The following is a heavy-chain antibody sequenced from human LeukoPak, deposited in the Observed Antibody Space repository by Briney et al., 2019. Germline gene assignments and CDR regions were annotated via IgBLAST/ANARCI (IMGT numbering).Heavy chain of an antibody. CDR1: GFTFSSYG. J-gene: IGHJ4*02. D-gene: IGHD6-25*01. V-gene: IGHV4-38-2*01. Sequence: GSLRLSCAASGFTFSSYGMHWVRQAPGKGLEWIGSIFHTGTTYYNPSLKSRVTISVDTSKNQFSLRLRSVTAADTAVYYCARLYQGKRPPDYWGQGTLVTVSS. CDR3: ARLYQGKRPPDY. CDR2: IFHTGTT.